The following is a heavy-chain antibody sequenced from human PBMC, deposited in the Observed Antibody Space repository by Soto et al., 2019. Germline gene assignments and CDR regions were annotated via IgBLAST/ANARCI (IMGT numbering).Heavy chain of an antibody. Sequence: QVQLVESGGGVVQPGRSLRLSCAASGYTFSSYGMHWVRQAPGKGLEWVATIPYDGSNKYYGDSVKGRFTISRDNSKNTLYLQMNSLRAEDTAVYYCAKAGRSTFCSGSTCYSDYFDYWGQGTLVTVSS. CDR2: IPYDGSNK. CDR3: AKAGRSTFCSGSTCYSDYFDY. D-gene: IGHD2-15*01. J-gene: IGHJ4*02. CDR1: GYTFSSYG. V-gene: IGHV3-30*18.